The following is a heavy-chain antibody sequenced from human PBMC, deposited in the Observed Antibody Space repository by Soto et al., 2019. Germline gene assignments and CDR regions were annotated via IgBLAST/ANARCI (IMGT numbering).Heavy chain of an antibody. J-gene: IGHJ3*02. Sequence: SQTLSLTCAISGDSVSSNSAAWNWIRQSPSRGLEWLGRTYYRSKWYNDYAVSVKSRITINPDTSKNQFSLQLNSVTPEDTAVYYCARAPYCSSTRCYAFDIWGQGTMVTVSS. CDR2: TYYRSKWYN. V-gene: IGHV6-1*01. D-gene: IGHD2-2*01. CDR3: ARAPYCSSTRCYAFDI. CDR1: GDSVSSNSAA.